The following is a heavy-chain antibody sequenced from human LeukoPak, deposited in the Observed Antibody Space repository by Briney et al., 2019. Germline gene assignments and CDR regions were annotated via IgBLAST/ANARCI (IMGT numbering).Heavy chain of an antibody. CDR3: ARDSLGMSTLDS. CDR1: GFTVSNNY. V-gene: IGHV3-53*01. Sequence: GGSMRFSCAASGFTVSNNYMSWVRQAPGKGLEWVSVIYSGGSTYYADSVKGRFTISRDSSKNTLYLQMNSLRAEDTAVYYCARDSLGMSTLDSWGQGTLVTVSS. CDR2: IYSGGST. J-gene: IGHJ4*02. D-gene: IGHD5/OR15-5a*01.